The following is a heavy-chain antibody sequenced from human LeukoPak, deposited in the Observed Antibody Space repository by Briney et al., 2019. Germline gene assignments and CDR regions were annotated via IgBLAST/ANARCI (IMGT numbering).Heavy chain of an antibody. J-gene: IGHJ4*02. CDR1: GFTFSSYS. V-gene: IGHV3-48*01. CDR2: ISSSSSTI. D-gene: IGHD3-10*01. CDR3: ASTGDRDY. Sequence: GGSLRLSCAASGFTFSSYSMNWVRQAPGKGLEWVSYISSSSSTIYYADSVKGRFTISRDNAKNSLYLQMNSLRAEDTAVYYCASTGDRDYWGQGTLVTVSS.